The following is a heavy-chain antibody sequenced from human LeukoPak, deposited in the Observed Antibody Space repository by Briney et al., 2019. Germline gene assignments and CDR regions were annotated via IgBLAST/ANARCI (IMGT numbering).Heavy chain of an antibody. V-gene: IGHV3-30*18. CDR3: AKEYSSGWSYWYFDL. CDR2: IPKDGSTK. CDR1: GFPFSNAW. Sequence: GGSLRLSCAASGFPFSNAWMSWVRQAPGKGLEWVAVIPKDGSTKIYSASVKGRFTISRDNSKNTMYLQMNSLRAEDTAVYFCAKEYSSGWSYWYFDLWGRGTLVTVSS. J-gene: IGHJ2*01. D-gene: IGHD6-19*01.